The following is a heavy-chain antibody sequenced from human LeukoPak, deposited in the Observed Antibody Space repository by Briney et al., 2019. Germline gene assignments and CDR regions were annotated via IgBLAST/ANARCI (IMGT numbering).Heavy chain of an antibody. Sequence: GGSLRLSCAASGFTFSNYAMSWVGQAPGKGLEWVSYISSSSSTIYYADSVKGRFTISRDNAKNSLYLQMNSLRAEDTAVYYCARENGIVGASGSSFDYWGQGTLVTVSS. CDR3: ARENGIVGASGSSFDY. V-gene: IGHV3-48*01. CDR1: GFTFSNYA. J-gene: IGHJ4*02. CDR2: ISSSSSTI. D-gene: IGHD1-26*01.